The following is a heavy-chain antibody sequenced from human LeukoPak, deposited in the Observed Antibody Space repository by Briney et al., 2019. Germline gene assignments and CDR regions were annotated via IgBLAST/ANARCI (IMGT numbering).Heavy chain of an antibody. CDR2: IYYSGST. J-gene: IGHJ4*02. CDR3: AGNDILTGYYPGY. D-gene: IGHD3-9*01. CDR1: GGSISSYY. Sequence: PSETLSLTCTGSGGSISSYYWSWIRQPPGKGLEWIGYIYYSGSTNYNPSLKSRVTISVDTSKNQFSLKLSSVTAADTAVYYCAGNDILTGYYPGYWGQGTLVTVSS. V-gene: IGHV4-59*01.